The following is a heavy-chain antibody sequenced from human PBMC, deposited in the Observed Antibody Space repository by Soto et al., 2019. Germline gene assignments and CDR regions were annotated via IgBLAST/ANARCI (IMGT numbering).Heavy chain of an antibody. CDR1: GDSISRDGYS. CDR3: AREMSYYFDS. Sequence: QLQLQESGSGLVKPSQTLVLTCTVSGDSISRDGYSWSWIRQPPGKGLEWIGFIYHSGATYYNPSLKCRVTTSVDKSKNQFSLRLASVTAADTAVYYCAREMSYYFDSWGQGTLVTVSS. V-gene: IGHV4-30-2*01. J-gene: IGHJ4*02. CDR2: IYHSGAT.